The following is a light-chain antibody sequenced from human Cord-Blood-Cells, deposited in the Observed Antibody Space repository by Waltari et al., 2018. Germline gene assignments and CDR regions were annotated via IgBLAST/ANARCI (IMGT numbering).Light chain of an antibody. CDR3: QQSYSTPRLT. J-gene: IGKJ4*01. Sequence: QMTQSPSSLSACVGDRVTITCRASQSISSYLNWYQQKPGKAPKLLIYAASSLQSGVPSRFSGSGSGTDFTLTISSLQPEDFATYYCQQSYSTPRLTFGGGTKVEIK. CDR2: AAS. V-gene: IGKV1-39*01. CDR1: QSISSY.